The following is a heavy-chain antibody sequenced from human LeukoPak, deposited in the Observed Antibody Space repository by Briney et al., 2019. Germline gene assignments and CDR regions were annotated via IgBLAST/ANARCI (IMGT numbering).Heavy chain of an antibody. CDR2: INPHGGST. J-gene: IGHJ4*02. D-gene: IGHD3-22*01. V-gene: IGHV1-46*01. CDR1: GYTFTSYY. Sequence: GASVTVSCKASGYTFTSYYMHWVRQAPGQGLEWMGIINPHGGSTSYAQKFQGRVTMTRDTSTSTVYMELSSLRSEDTAVYYCARASTPGYDSSGYFDYWGQGTLVPVSS. CDR3: ARASTPGYDSSGYFDY.